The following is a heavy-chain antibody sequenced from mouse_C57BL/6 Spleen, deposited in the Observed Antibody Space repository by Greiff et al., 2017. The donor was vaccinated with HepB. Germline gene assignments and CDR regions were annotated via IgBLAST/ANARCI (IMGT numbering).Heavy chain of an antibody. J-gene: IGHJ4*01. CDR1: GFNIKDYY. CDR2: IDPEDGDT. CDR3: TVYGYDVVYAMDY. V-gene: IGHV14-1*01. Sequence: DVQLQESGAELVRPGASVKLSCTASGFNIKDYYMHWVKQRPEQGLEWIGRIDPEDGDTEYAPKFQGKATMTADTSSNTAYLQLSSLTSEDTAVYYCTVYGYDVVYAMDYWGQGTSVTVSS. D-gene: IGHD2-2*01.